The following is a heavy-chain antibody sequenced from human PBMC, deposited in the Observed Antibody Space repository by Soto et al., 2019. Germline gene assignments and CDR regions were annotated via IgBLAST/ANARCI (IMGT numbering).Heavy chain of an antibody. V-gene: IGHV1-69*13. CDR3: ARDRGIAATTDPAEPFDY. CDR2: IIPIFGTA. D-gene: IGHD6-13*01. Sequence: ASVKVSCKASGGTFSSYAISWVRQAPGQGLEWMGGIIPIFGTANYAQKFQGRVTITADESTSTAYMELSSLRSEDTAVYYCARDRGIAATTDPAEPFDYWGQGTLVTVSS. J-gene: IGHJ4*02. CDR1: GGTFSSYA.